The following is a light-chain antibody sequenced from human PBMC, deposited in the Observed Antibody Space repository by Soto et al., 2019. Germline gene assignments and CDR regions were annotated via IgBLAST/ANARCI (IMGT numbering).Light chain of an antibody. Sequence: QSVLTQSSSASASLGSSVKLTCTLSSGNSSYIIAWHHQQPGKAPRYLMKLEGSGSYNKGSGVPDRFSGSSSGADRYLTISNLQFEDEANYYCETCDSNTRVFGGGTKLTVL. J-gene: IGLJ2*01. V-gene: IGLV4-60*02. CDR2: LEGSGSY. CDR3: ETCDSNTRV. CDR1: SGNSSYI.